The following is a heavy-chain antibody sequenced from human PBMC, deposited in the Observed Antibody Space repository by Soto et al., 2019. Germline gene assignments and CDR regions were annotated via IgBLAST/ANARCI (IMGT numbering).Heavy chain of an antibody. CDR2: IKSKTDGGTT. D-gene: IGHD3-10*01. V-gene: IGHV3-15*07. J-gene: IGHJ5*01. Sequence: PGGSLRLSCAGFGVTFSNAWMNWVRQAPGKGLEWVGRIKSKTDGGTTDYAAPVKGRFTISRDDSKNTMYLQMNSLKTEDTAIYYCTMVRGSYNWFDFWGQGTLVTVSS. CDR1: GVTFSNAW. CDR3: TMVRGSYNWFDF.